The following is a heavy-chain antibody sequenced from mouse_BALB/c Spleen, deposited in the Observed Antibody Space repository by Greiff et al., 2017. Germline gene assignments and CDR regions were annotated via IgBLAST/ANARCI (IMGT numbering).Heavy chain of an antibody. CDR3: VREGGCYYGSRQAMDY. V-gene: IGHV1S22*01. J-gene: IGHJ4*01. Sequence: LQQSGSELVRPGASVKLSCKASGYTFTSYWMHWVKQRPGQGLEWIGNIYPGSGSTNYDEKFKSKATLTVDTSSSTAYMQLSSLTSGDSAVYSCVREGGCYYGSRQAMDYWGQGTSVTVSS. D-gene: IGHD1-1*01. CDR2: IYPGSGST. CDR1: GYTFTSYW.